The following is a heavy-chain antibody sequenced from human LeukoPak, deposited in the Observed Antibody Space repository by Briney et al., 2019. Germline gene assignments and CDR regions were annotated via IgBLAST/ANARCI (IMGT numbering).Heavy chain of an antibody. CDR1: GFTFSSYG. D-gene: IGHD2-2*01. J-gene: IGHJ5*02. CDR3: AKASEYCIRTTCYGNWFDP. Sequence: GSLRLSCAASGFTFSSYGIHWVRRAPDKGLEWVAVISYDGRSKYYADSVKGRFTVSRDNSQNTVWLQMNSRTSEDTAVYYCAKASEYCIRTTCYGNWFDPWGQGTLVTVSS. V-gene: IGHV3-30*18. CDR2: ISYDGRSK.